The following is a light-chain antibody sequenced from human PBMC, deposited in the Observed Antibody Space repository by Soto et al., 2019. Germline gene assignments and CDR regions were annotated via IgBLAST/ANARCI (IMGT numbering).Light chain of an antibody. CDR3: QQYSTHST. J-gene: IGKJ2*01. CDR2: DVS. CDR1: QSISRW. V-gene: IGKV1-5*01. Sequence: DIQMTQSPSTLSASVGDSVTITCRASQSISRWLAWYQLKPGTAPKLLIYDVSNLQSGVPSRFSGSASGTEFTLTIGSLQPDDYAIYYCQQYSTHSTFGQGTKLEI.